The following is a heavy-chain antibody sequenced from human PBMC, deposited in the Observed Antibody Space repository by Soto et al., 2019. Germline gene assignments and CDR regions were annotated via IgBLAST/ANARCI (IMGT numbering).Heavy chain of an antibody. V-gene: IGHV4-39*01. CDR1: GVSISSSNYY. J-gene: IGHJ3*02. Sequence: SETLSLTCTVSGVSISSSNYYWGWVRQPPGKGLQWIGSIRYGESTYYNPSLKSRVTVSVDTSQNQISLHLTSVTAADTAFYYWARARGPRAGNVFNIGGQGTLAPVPS. CDR3: ARARGPRAGNVFNI. CDR2: IRYGEST.